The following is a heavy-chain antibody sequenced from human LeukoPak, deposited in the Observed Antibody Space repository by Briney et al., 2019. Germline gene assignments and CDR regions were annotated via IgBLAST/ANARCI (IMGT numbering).Heavy chain of an antibody. CDR2: ISSTSSAI. V-gene: IGHV3-48*04. J-gene: IGHJ4*02. D-gene: IGHD3-16*01. CDR3: ARVIGSYGDSAY. CDR1: GFTFSSYS. Sequence: QAGGSLRLSCAASGFTFSSYSMNWVRQAPGKGLEWLSYISSTSSAIYYADSLKGRFTISRDNAKNSLYLQMNSLRAEDTAVYYRARVIGSYGDSAYWGQGTLVTVSS.